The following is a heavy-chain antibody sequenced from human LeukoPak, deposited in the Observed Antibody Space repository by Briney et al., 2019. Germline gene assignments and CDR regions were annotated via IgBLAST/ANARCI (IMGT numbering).Heavy chain of an antibody. CDR3: ARDRISHGSGTYYSDN. CDR2: SIPFFGTA. J-gene: IGHJ4*02. CDR1: GGTFTSYP. V-gene: IGHV1-69*05. D-gene: IGHD3-10*01. Sequence: VASVKVSCKASGGTFTSYPVSWVRQAPGQGLEWMGGSIPFFGTAKYAQKFQGRVTITTDESTSTAYMELSSLRSEDTAVYYCARDRISHGSGTYYSDNWGQGTLVSVSS.